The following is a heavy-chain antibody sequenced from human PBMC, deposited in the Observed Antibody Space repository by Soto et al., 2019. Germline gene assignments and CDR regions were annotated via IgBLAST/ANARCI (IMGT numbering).Heavy chain of an antibody. V-gene: IGHV3-49*03. Sequence: PGGSVRLSXTTSGFTFGDYAMSWFRQTPGKGLEWVGFVRTYAYGETTEYAASVKGRFTVGRDNSRSTAYLHMSSLKTEDTGVYFCSRDCPCGLGYCTNGACFPNDFWGQGTLVTVSS. CDR2: VRTYAYGETT. CDR3: SRDCPCGLGYCTNGACFPNDF. D-gene: IGHD2-8*01. J-gene: IGHJ4*02. CDR1: GFTFGDYA.